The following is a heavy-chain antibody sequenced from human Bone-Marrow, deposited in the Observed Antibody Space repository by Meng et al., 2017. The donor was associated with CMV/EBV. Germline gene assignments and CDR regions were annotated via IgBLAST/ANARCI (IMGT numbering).Heavy chain of an antibody. CDR1: GGSFSGYY. D-gene: IGHD2-2*01. J-gene: IGHJ4*02. V-gene: IGHV4-59*01. Sequence: SETLSLTCAVYGGSFSGYYWSWIRQPPGKGLEWIGYIYYSGSTNYNPSLKSRVTISVDTSKNQFSLKLSSVTAADTAVYYCARLSGEAAMPFDYWGQGTLVTFSS. CDR2: IYYSGST. CDR3: ARLSGEAAMPFDY.